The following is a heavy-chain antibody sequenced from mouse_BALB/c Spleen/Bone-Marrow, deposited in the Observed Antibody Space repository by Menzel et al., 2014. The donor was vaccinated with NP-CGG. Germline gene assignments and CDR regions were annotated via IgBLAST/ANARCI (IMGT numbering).Heavy chain of an antibody. V-gene: IGHV14-3*02. CDR2: IDPAIFT. CDR1: GFNIKDTY. J-gene: IGHJ1*01. D-gene: IGHD2-14*01. CDR3: AGYRYGWYFDV. Sequence: DVKLQESGAELAKPRASVKLSCTASGFNIKDTYLHWAKQRPEQGLDWIGRIDPAIFTKYDPKFQGKATITADTSSNTAYLHLSSLTSEVTAVYYCAGYRYGWYFDVWVVGTTGTISS.